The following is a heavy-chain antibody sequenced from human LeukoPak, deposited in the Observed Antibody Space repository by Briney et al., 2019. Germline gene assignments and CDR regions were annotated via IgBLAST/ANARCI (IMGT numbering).Heavy chain of an antibody. Sequence: GRSLRLSCAASGFTFSSYGMHWVRQAPGKGLEWVAVISYDGSNKYYADSVKGRFTISRDNSKNTLYLQMNSLRAEDTAVYYCAKGAYSSSWYWGVGSPEFDYWGQGTLVTVSS. V-gene: IGHV3-30*18. J-gene: IGHJ4*02. D-gene: IGHD6-13*01. CDR3: AKGAYSSSWYWGVGSPEFDY. CDR2: ISYDGSNK. CDR1: GFTFSSYG.